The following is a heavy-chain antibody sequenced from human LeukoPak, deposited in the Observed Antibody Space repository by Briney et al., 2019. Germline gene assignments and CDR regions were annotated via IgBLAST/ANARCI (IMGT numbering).Heavy chain of an antibody. D-gene: IGHD4-17*01. J-gene: IGHJ4*02. CDR3: TRRHYGDYVVDN. Sequence: PGGSLRLSCATSGFTFNGSALHWVRQASGQGLEWVGRIRRKAHRYATAYAASVKGRFTVSREDSKNMAYLQMNSLKTEDTAIYYCTRRHYGDYVVDNWGQGTLVTVSS. CDR2: IRRKAHRYAT. V-gene: IGHV3-73*01. CDR1: GFTFNGSA.